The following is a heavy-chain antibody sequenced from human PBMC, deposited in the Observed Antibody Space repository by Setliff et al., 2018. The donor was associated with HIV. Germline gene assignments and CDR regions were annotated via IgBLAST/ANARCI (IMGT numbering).Heavy chain of an antibody. D-gene: IGHD2-15*01. CDR1: GGSINSGAYL. Sequence: SETLSLTCTVSGGSINSGAYLWAWIRQPAGKGLEWIGRIFRAGNATYNPSLKSRAILSVDTSQNQFSLQLKHVTAADTAIYYCEREQYHFVVDYYYYYGMDVWGQGNTVTVSS. V-gene: IGHV4-61*02. CDR2: IFRAGNA. CDR3: EREQYHFVVDYYYYYGMDV. J-gene: IGHJ6*02.